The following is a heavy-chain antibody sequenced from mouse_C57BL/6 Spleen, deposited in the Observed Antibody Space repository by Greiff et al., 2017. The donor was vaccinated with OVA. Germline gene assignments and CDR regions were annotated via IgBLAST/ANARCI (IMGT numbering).Heavy chain of an antibody. J-gene: IGHJ4*01. Sequence: VKLQQPGAELVKPGASVKLSCKASGYTFTSYWMHWVKQRPGRGLEWIGRIDPNSGGTKYNEKFKSKATLTVDKPSSTAYMQLSSLTSEDSAVYYCASYGSSYLYAMDYWGQGTSVTVSS. D-gene: IGHD1-1*01. V-gene: IGHV1-72*01. CDR1: GYTFTSYW. CDR3: ASYGSSYLYAMDY. CDR2: IDPNSGGT.